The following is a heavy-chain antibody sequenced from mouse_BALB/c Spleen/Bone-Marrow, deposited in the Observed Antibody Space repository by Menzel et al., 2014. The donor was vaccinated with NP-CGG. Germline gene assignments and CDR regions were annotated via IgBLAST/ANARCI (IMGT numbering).Heavy chain of an antibody. CDR2: INPSTGYT. CDR3: VRSTGAMDY. J-gene: IGHJ4*01. D-gene: IGHD3-2*01. V-gene: IGHV1-7*01. Sequence: VQLVESGAELAKPGASVKMSCKASGYTFTSYWMHWVKQRPGQGLEWIGYINPSTGYTEYSQKFKDKATLTADKSPSTAYMQLSSLTSEDSAVYYCVRSTGAMDYWGQGTSVTVSS. CDR1: GYTFTSYW.